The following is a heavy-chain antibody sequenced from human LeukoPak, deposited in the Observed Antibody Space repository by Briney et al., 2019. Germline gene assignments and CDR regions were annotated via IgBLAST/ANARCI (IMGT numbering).Heavy chain of an antibody. V-gene: IGHV3-48*01. Sequence: GGSLRLSCAASGFTFSTYSMNWVRQAPGKGLEGVSYISGSSGTIYYADSVKGRFTISRDNAKNSLYLQTNSLRAEDTAVYYCARRSEFGVLYYMDVWGKGTTVTVSS. CDR3: ARRSEFGVLYYMDV. D-gene: IGHD3-16*01. CDR2: ISGSSGTI. J-gene: IGHJ6*03. CDR1: GFTFSTYS.